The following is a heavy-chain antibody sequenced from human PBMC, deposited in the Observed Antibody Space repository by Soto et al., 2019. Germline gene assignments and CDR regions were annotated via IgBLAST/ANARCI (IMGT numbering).Heavy chain of an antibody. V-gene: IGHV1-46*03. CDR3: AREIAAAAHGKYYYYYYGMDV. D-gene: IGHD6-13*01. CDR1: GYTFTSYY. Sequence: ASVKVSCKASGYTFTSYYMHWVRQAPGQGLEWMGIINPSGGSTSYAQKFQGRVTMTRDTSTSTVYMELSSLRSEDTAVYYCAREIAAAAHGKYYYYYYGMDVWGQGTTVTVSS. J-gene: IGHJ6*02. CDR2: INPSGGST.